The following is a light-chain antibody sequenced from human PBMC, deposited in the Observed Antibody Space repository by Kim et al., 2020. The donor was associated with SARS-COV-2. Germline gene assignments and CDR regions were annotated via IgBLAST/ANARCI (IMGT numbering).Light chain of an antibody. CDR2: QDS. CDR3: QAWDTSSVI. J-gene: IGLJ2*01. V-gene: IGLV3-1*01. Sequence: SYELTQPPSVSVSPGQTASITCSGDELGDKYVCWYQQKPGQSPVVVIYQDSKRPPGIPERFSGSNSGNTATLTISGTQALDEADYYCQAWDTSSVIFGGGTKVTVL. CDR1: ELGDKY.